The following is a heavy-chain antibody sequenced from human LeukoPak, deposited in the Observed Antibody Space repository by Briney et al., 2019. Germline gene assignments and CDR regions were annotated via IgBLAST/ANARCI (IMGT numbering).Heavy chain of an antibody. CDR1: GFTFNTYS. D-gene: IGHD3-10*01. Sequence: GGSLRLSCEASGFTFNTYSMNWARQAPGKGLERVSSIDSSGGYMFYADSVKGRFIISRDNAKDSLYLQMNSLRAEDTAVYYCARDQDYYGSGSYYYYYYYMDVWGKGTTVTISS. CDR3: ARDQDYYGSGSYYYYYYYMDV. J-gene: IGHJ6*03. V-gene: IGHV3-21*04. CDR2: IDSSGGYM.